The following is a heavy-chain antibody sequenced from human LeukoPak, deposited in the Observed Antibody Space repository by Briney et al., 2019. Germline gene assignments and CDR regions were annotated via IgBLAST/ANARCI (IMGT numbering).Heavy chain of an antibody. D-gene: IGHD1-26*01. CDR1: GGSFSGYY. CDR2: INHSGST. CDR3: ARERGRWDFDY. Sequence: PSETLSLTCAVYGGSFSGYYWSWIRQPPGKGLEWIGEINHSGSTNYNPSLKSRVTISVDTSKNQFSLKLSSVTAAVTAVYYCARERGRWDFDYWGQGTLVTVSS. J-gene: IGHJ4*02. V-gene: IGHV4-34*01.